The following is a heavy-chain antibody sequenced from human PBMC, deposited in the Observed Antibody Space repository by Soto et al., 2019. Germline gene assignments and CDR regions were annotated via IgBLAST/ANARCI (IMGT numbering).Heavy chain of an antibody. CDR2: ISSSSSYI. CDR1: GFTFSSYS. Sequence: EGSLRLSCAASGFTFSSYSMNWVRQAPGKGLEWVSSISSSSSYIYYADSVKGRFTISRDNAKNSLYLQMNSLRAEDTAVYYCARDPSDYYDSSGYSKGPFDYWGQGTLVTVSS. D-gene: IGHD3-22*01. V-gene: IGHV3-21*01. J-gene: IGHJ4*02. CDR3: ARDPSDYYDSSGYSKGPFDY.